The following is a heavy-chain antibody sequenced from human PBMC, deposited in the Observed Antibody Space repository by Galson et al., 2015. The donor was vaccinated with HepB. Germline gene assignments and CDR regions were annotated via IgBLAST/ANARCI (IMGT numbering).Heavy chain of an antibody. Sequence: SLRLSCAASGFIFSRYAIHWVRQAPGRGLEWVAVISHDGNDKWYADSVKGRLTLSRDNSRNTVYLQMNSLRPEDTAVYYCGRDFYGLGNWGPNDYWGQGTLVTVSS. D-gene: IGHD3-10*01. CDR2: ISHDGNDK. J-gene: IGHJ4*02. CDR1: GFIFSRYA. CDR3: GRDFYGLGNWGPNDY. V-gene: IGHV3-30-3*01.